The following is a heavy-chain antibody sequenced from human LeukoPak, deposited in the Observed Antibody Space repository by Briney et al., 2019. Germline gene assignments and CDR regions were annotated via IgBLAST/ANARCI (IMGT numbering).Heavy chain of an antibody. V-gene: IGHV1-69*13. D-gene: IGHD5-12*01. CDR2: IIPIFGTA. Sequence: ASAKVSCKASGGTFSSYAISWVRQAPGQGLEWMGGIIPIFGTANYAQKFQGRVTITADESTSTAYMELSSLKPEDTAVYFCARGRGSHMDVWGKGTMVTISS. CDR3: ARGRGSHMDV. J-gene: IGHJ6*03. CDR1: GGTFSSYA.